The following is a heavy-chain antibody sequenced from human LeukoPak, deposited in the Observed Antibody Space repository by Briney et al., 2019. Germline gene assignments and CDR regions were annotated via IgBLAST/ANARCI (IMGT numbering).Heavy chain of an antibody. CDR1: GESLNNYY. V-gene: IGHV4-34*01. CDR2: VNHSGVT. Sequence: SETLSLTCDVYGESLNNYYWSWIRQPPGKGLEWIGEVNHSGVTKYHPSLKSRVTISLDTSKNRFSLKLTSVTAADTAVFYCARGVHYDNSGCYHRGFDFWGQGTLVTVSS. J-gene: IGHJ4*02. CDR3: ARGVHYDNSGCYHRGFDF. D-gene: IGHD3-22*01.